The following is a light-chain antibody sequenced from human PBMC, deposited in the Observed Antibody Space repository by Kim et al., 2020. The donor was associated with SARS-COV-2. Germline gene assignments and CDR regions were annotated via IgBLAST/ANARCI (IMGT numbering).Light chain of an antibody. J-gene: IGLJ1*01. Sequence: GQSITISCTGTSSDVGAYNYVSWYQQHPGKAPKLMIYDVSNRPSGVSNRFSGSKSGNTASLTISGLQAEDEADYYCSSYTSSSTKVFGTGTKVTGL. CDR2: DVS. CDR1: SSDVGAYNY. CDR3: SSYTSSSTKV. V-gene: IGLV2-14*03.